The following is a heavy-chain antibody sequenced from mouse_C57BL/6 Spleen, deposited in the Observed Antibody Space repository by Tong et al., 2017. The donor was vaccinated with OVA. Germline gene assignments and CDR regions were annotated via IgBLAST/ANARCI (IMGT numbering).Heavy chain of an antibody. CDR3: ARAPNWDVGGDFDY. CDR1: GFNIKDYY. J-gene: IGHJ2*01. Sequence: EVQLQESGAELVKPGASVKLSCTASGFNIKDYYMHWVKQRPEQGLEWIGRIDPANGNTKYAPKFQGKATITADTSSNTAYLQLSSLTSEDTAIYYCARAPNWDVGGDFDYWGQGTTLTVSS. V-gene: IGHV14-3*01. CDR2: IDPANGNT. D-gene: IGHD4-1*01.